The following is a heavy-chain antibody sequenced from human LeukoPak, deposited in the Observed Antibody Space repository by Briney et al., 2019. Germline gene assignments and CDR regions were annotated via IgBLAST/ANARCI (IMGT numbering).Heavy chain of an antibody. CDR3: TRHNYDRSGYGAFDI. CDR2: IRSKTNDYAT. Sequence: GGSLKLSCAASGFTFSGSDIHWVRQASGKGLEWVGHIRSKTNDYATADAASVKGRFTFSRDDSKNTAYIQMNSLKTEDTAVYYCTRHNYDRSGYGAFDIWGQGTMVTVSS. V-gene: IGHV3-73*01. J-gene: IGHJ3*02. CDR1: GFTFSGSD. D-gene: IGHD3-22*01.